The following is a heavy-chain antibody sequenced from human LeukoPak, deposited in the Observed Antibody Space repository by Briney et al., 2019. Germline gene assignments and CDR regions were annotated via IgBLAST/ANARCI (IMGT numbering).Heavy chain of an antibody. CDR2: MNPNSGNT. V-gene: IGHV1-8*01. D-gene: IGHD6-13*01. CDR1: GYTFTSYD. J-gene: IGHJ4*02. CDR3: ARGGAYSSSWYLDY. Sequence: ASVKVSCKASGYTFTSYDIKWVRQATGQGLEWMGWMNPNSGNTNYAQKLQGRVTMTTDTSTSTAYMELRSLRSDDTAVYYCARGGAYSSSWYLDYWGQGTLVTVSS.